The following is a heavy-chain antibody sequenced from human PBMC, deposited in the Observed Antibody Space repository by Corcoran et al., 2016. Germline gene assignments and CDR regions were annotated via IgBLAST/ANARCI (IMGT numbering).Heavy chain of an antibody. D-gene: IGHD6-19*01. CDR1: GFTFSNAW. V-gene: IGHV3-15*01. CDR2: IKSKTDGGTT. J-gene: IGHJ4*02. CDR3: TTDLEVAGTYDY. Sequence: EVQLVESGGGLVKPGGSLRLSCAASGFTFSNAWMSWVRQAPGKGLEWVGRIKSKTDGGTTDYAAPVKGRFTISRDDSKNTLYLQMNSLKTEDTAVYYCTTDLEVAGTYDYWGQGTLVTVSS.